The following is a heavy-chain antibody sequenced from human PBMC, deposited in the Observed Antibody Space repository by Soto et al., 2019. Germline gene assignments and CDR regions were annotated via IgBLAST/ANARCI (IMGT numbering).Heavy chain of an antibody. Sequence: GGSLRLSYAASGFTLSGSAVHWVRQVSGKGLEWVGRIRSKTHSYATEYIASVKGRFTMSRDDSNNTAYLQMNGLKTDDTAVYYCTRSGGSYSFGYWGQGTLVTSPQ. D-gene: IGHD1-26*01. V-gene: IGHV3-73*01. J-gene: IGHJ4*02. CDR3: TRSGGSYSFGY. CDR1: GFTLSGSA. CDR2: IRSKTHSYAT.